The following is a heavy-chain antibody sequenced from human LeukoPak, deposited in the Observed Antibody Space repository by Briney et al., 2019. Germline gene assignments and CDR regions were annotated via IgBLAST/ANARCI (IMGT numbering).Heavy chain of an antibody. V-gene: IGHV1-2*04. CDR3: ARGGGDPGNPPPHYYYYYGMDV. D-gene: IGHD1-14*01. CDR2: INPNSGGT. J-gene: IGHJ6*02. Sequence: ASVKVSCKASGYTFTGYYMHWVRQAPGQGLEWMGWINPNSGGTNYAQKFQGWVTMTRDTSISTAYMELSRLRSDDTAVYYCARGGGDPGNPPPHYYYYYGMDVWGQGTTVTVSS. CDR1: GYTFTGYY.